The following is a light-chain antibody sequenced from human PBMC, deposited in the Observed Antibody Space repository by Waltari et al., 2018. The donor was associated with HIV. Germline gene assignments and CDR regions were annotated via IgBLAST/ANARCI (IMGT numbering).Light chain of an antibody. V-gene: IGLV2-23*02. CDR2: EVT. Sequence: QSALTQPASVSGSPGQSITISCTGTSSDVGSYNLVSWYQQHPGKAPKLMMYEVTKRPSGVSNRFSGSKSGNTASLTISGLQAEDEADYFCCSYAGSSTLVFGGGTKLTVL. CDR3: CSYAGSSTLV. CDR1: SSDVGSYNL. J-gene: IGLJ2*01.